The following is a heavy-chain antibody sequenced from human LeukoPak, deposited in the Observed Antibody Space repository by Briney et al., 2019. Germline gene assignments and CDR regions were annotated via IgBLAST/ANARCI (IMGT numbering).Heavy chain of an antibody. D-gene: IGHD5-18*01. Sequence: GGSLRLSCAASGFTFDDYAMSWVRQAPGKGLEWVSGINWNGGSTGYADSVKGRFTISRDNAKNSLYLQMNSLRAKDTALYYRARDPRGYSHGYWYFDLWGRGTLVTVSS. V-gene: IGHV3-20*04. CDR1: GFTFDDYA. CDR2: INWNGGST. J-gene: IGHJ2*01. CDR3: ARDPRGYSHGYWYFDL.